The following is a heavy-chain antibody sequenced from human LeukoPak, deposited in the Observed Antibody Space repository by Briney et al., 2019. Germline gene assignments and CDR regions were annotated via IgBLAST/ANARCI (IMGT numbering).Heavy chain of an antibody. V-gene: IGHV1-2*06. J-gene: IGHJ5*02. CDR3: ARGGSGSYFSWLDP. Sequence: GASVKVSCKASGYTFTGYYMHWVRQAPGQGLEWMGRINPNSGGATYAQKFQGRVTLTRDTSISTAYMELSRLRSDDTAVYYCARGGSGSYFSWLDPWGQGTLVTVSS. CDR2: INPNSGGA. D-gene: IGHD3-10*01. CDR1: GYTFTGYY.